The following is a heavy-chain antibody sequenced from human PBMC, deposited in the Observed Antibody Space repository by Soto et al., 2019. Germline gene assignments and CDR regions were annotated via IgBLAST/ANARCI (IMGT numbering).Heavy chain of an antibody. D-gene: IGHD3-22*01. Sequence: EVQLVESGGGLVKPGGSLRLSCAASGFTFSNAWLNWVRQAPGKGLEWVGRIKSKTDGGTTDYAAPVKGRFTISRDDSKDPLYLQMNSLKTEDTAVYYCTPRLLGKGGYYEDYWGQGTLVTVSS. V-gene: IGHV3-15*07. CDR1: GFTFSNAW. J-gene: IGHJ4*02. CDR3: TPRLLGKGGYYEDY. CDR2: IKSKTDGGTT.